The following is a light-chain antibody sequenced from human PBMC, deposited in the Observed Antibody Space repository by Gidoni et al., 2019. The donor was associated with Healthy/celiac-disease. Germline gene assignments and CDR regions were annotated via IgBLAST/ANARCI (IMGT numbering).Light chain of an antibody. Sequence: QSALTQPASVSGSPGQSITISCTGTSSDVGGYNYVSWYQQHPGKAPKLMIDEVSKRPSGVSHRFSGTKSGNTASLTISGLEAEDDADYYCSSDTSSSTWVFGGGTKLTV. V-gene: IGLV2-14*01. CDR1: SSDVGGYNY. CDR3: SSDTSSSTWV. J-gene: IGLJ3*02. CDR2: EVS.